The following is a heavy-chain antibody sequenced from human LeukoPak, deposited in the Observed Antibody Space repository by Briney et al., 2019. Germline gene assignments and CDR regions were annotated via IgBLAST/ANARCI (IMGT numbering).Heavy chain of an antibody. D-gene: IGHD3-3*02. CDR2: IKSDGSST. CDR1: GFTFSSYW. Sequence: GGSLRLSCATSGFTFSSYWMHWVRQAPGKGLVWVSRIKSDGSSTDYADSVKGRFTISRDNAKNTLFLQMVSLRAEDTAVYYCVRGNFVWGQGTLVTVSS. V-gene: IGHV3-74*01. J-gene: IGHJ4*03. CDR3: VRGNFV.